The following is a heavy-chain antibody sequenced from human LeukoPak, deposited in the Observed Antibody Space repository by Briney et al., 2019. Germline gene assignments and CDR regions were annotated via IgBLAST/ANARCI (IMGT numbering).Heavy chain of an antibody. CDR2: IKSKTDGGTT. D-gene: IGHD3-9*01. CDR1: GFTFSNAW. V-gene: IGHV3-15*01. Sequence: GGSLGLSCAASGFTFSNAWMSWVRQAPGKGLEWVGRIKSKTDGGTTDYAAPVKGRFTISRDDSKNTLYLQMNSLKTEDTAVYYCTTDRRYDILTVDYYYMDVWGKGTTVTVSS. CDR3: TTDRRYDILTVDYYYMDV. J-gene: IGHJ6*03.